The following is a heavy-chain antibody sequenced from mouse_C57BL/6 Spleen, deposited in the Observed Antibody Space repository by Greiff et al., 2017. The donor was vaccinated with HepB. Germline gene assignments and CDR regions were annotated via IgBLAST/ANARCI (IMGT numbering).Heavy chain of an antibody. D-gene: IGHD1-3*01. CDR3: ARPRESRGAMDY. V-gene: IGHV5-17*01. CDR1: GFTFSDYG. Sequence: EVKLMESGGGLVKPGGSLKLSCAASGFTFSDYGMHWVRQAPEEGLEWVAYISSGSSTIYYADTVKGRFTISRDHAKNTLFLQMTSLRSDDTAMYYCARPRESRGAMDYWGQGTSVTVSS. J-gene: IGHJ4*01. CDR2: ISSGSSTI.